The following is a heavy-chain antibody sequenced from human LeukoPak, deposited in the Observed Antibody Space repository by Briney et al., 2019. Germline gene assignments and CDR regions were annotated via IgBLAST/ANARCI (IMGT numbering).Heavy chain of an antibody. D-gene: IGHD2-2*02. J-gene: IGHJ6*03. V-gene: IGHV4-59*01. CDR3: AREAPLYCSSTSCYTYYYYYMDV. CDR2: IYYSGST. Sequence: SEALSLTCTVSGGSISSYYWSWIRQAPGKGLEWIGYIYYSGSTNYNPSLKRRVTISVDKYKNQFSLKLSSVTAADTAVYYCAREAPLYCSSTSCYTYYYYYMDVWGKGTTVTVSS. CDR1: GGSISSYY.